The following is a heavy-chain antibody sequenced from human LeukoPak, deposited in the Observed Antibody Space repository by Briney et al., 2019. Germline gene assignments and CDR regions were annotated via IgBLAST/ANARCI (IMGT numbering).Heavy chain of an antibody. CDR3: VNYGWGRPA. CDR1: GFTFSSYW. J-gene: IGHJ4*02. V-gene: IGHV3-74*03. D-gene: IGHD3-10*01. Sequence: GGSLRLSCGASGFTFSSYWMHWVRQAPGKGLVWVSRIKSDGSDTTYADSVKGRFTISRDNAKNMLYLQMNSLRAEDTAVYYCVNYGWGRPAWGQGILVTVSS. CDR2: IKSDGSDT.